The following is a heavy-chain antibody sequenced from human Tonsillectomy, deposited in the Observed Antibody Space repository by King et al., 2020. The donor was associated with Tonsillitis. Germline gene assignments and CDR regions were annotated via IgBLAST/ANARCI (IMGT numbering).Heavy chain of an antibody. V-gene: IGHV3-30-3*01. Sequence: VQLVESGGGVVQPGRSLRLSCAASGFTFSSYTMHWVRQAPGKGLEGWAVIAYAGSNKYYADSVKGRFTISRDNSKKTLYLQMNSLRAEETAVYYCARETYYYDSSGYWGIDYWGQGTLVTVSS. D-gene: IGHD3-22*01. CDR1: GFTFSSYT. CDR2: IAYAGSNK. CDR3: ARETYYYDSSGYWGIDY. J-gene: IGHJ4*02.